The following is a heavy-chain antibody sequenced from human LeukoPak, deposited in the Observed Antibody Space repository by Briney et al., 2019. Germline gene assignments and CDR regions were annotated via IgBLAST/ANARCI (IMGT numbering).Heavy chain of an antibody. CDR1: CGSISSSSYY. D-gene: IGHD3-22*01. Sequence: SETLSLTCTVSCGSISSSSYYLGWVRQPPRKGLEWIGSIYYSGSTYYNPSLKSRVTISVDTSKNQFSLKLSSVTAADTAVYYCARTGDSSGYSHFDYWGQGTLVTVSS. V-gene: IGHV4-39*01. CDR3: ARTGDSSGYSHFDY. J-gene: IGHJ4*02. CDR2: IYYSGST.